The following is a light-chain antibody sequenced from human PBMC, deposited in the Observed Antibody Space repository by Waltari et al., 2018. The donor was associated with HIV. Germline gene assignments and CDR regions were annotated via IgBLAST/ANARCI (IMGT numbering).Light chain of an antibody. CDR3: QSYDSSLSGYV. CDR1: SSNIGAGYD. Sequence: QSVLTQPPSVSGAPGQRVTISCTGSSSNIGAGYDVHWYQQLPGTAPKLLIHGDSIRPAGVPYRFSGSKSGPSASLAITGLQAEDEADYYCQSYDSSLSGYVFGTGTKVTVL. CDR2: GDS. J-gene: IGLJ1*01. V-gene: IGLV1-40*01.